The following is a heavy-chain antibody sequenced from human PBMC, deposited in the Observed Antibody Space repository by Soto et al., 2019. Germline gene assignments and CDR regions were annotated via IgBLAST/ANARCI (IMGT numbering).Heavy chain of an antibody. J-gene: IGHJ6*04. CDR3: VIEFCGGYNCPGWHRADV. Sequence: PGGSLRLSCAASGGTFSNCDFYWGRQPAGKGREWGSAIGVRGDTYYADSVKGRFTIYRENARNSLYLRMDSLRAGDTGVYYCVIEFCGGYNCPGWHRADVWGRGTTVTVSS. V-gene: IGHV3-13*01. CDR1: GGTFSNCD. D-gene: IGHD2-21*01. CDR2: IGVRGDT.